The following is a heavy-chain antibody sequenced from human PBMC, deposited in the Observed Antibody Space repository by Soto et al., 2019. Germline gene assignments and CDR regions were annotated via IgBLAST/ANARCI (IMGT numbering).Heavy chain of an antibody. D-gene: IGHD3-22*01. CDR1: GFTFSSYA. V-gene: IGHV3-30-3*01. CDR2: ISYDGSNK. Sequence: QVQLVESGGGVVQPGRSLRLSCAASGFTFSSYAMHWVRQAPGKGLEWVAVISYDGSNKYYADSVKGRFTISRDNSKNTLSLQMNSLRAEDTAVYYCARGGGGYLAYWGQGTLVTVSS. CDR3: ARGGGGYLAY. J-gene: IGHJ4*02.